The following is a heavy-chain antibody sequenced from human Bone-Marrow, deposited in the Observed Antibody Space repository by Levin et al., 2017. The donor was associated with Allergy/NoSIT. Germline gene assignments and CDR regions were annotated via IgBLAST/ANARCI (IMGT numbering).Heavy chain of an antibody. Sequence: GSLRLSCAVYGGSFSGYYWSWIRQPPGKGLEWIGEINHSGSTNYNPSLKSRVTISVDTSKNQFSLKLSSVTAADTAVYYCARDNIVATTSPSYYYYYYMDVWGKGTTVTVSS. CDR1: GGSFSGYY. V-gene: IGHV4-34*01. CDR3: ARDNIVATTSPSYYYYYYMDV. D-gene: IGHD5-12*01. J-gene: IGHJ6*03. CDR2: INHSGST.